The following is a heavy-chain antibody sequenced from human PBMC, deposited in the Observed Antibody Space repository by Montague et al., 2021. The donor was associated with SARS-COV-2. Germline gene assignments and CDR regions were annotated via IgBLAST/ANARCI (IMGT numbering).Heavy chain of an antibody. Sequence: SLSLSCAASGFTFSNYWMTWVRQAPGKGLEWVANIKEDGSDKYYVDSVKGRFTISRDNAKNSLYLQMSSLRAEDTAMYYCARLKYTTSGGNWLDPWGQGTLVTVSS. CDR1: GFTFSNYW. J-gene: IGHJ5*02. V-gene: IGHV3-7*01. D-gene: IGHD2-2*01. CDR2: IKEDGSDK. CDR3: ARLKYTTSGGNWLDP.